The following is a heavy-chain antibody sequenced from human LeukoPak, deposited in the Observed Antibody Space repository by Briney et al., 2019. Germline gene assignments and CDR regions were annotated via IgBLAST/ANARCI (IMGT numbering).Heavy chain of an antibody. Sequence: ASVKVSCKASGYTFSGSYIHWVRQAPGQGLEWMGRINPNSGDTNYAQNFQGRVTMTRDTSISTAYMELSRLTSDDTAVYYCARRIMITFGGFANNWFDPWGQGTLVTVSS. V-gene: IGHV1-2*06. CDR1: GYTFSGSY. CDR3: ARRIMITFGGFANNWFDP. CDR2: INPNSGDT. D-gene: IGHD3-16*01. J-gene: IGHJ5*02.